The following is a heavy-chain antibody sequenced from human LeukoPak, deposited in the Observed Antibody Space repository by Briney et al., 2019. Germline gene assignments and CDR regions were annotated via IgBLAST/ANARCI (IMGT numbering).Heavy chain of an antibody. CDR1: GGSISSGGYY. V-gene: IGHV4-31*03. CDR3: ARGGTKLLGYGMDV. CDR2: IYYSGST. J-gene: IGHJ6*02. D-gene: IGHD3-16*01. Sequence: SETLSLTCTVSGGSISSGGYYWSWIRQHPGKGLEWIGYIYYSGSTYYNPSLKSRVTISVDTSKNQFSLKLSSVTAADTAVYYCARGGTKLLGYGMDVWGQGTTVTVSS.